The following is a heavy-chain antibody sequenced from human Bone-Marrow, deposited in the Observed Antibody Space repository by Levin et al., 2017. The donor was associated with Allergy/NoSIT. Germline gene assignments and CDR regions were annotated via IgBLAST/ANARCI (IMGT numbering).Heavy chain of an antibody. CDR3: ARDLYSSSSPSYYYDYGMDV. V-gene: IGHV3-11*01. CDR1: GFTFSDYY. Sequence: LSLTCAASGFTFSDYYMSWIRQAPGKGLEWVSYISSSGSTIYYADSVKGRFTISRDNAKNSLYLQMNSLRAEDTAVYYCARDLYSSSSPSYYYDYGMDVWGQGTTVTVSS. D-gene: IGHD6-6*01. CDR2: ISSSGSTI. J-gene: IGHJ6*02.